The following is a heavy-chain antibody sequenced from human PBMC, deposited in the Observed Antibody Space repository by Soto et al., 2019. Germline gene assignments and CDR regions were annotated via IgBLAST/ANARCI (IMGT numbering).Heavy chain of an antibody. V-gene: IGHV3-33*01. J-gene: IGHJ4*02. D-gene: IGHD7-27*01. Sequence: QVQLVESGGGVVQPGRSLRLSCAASGFTFSSYGMHWVRQAPGKGLEWVAVIWYDGSNKYYADSVKGRFTISRDNTRNTLYLKMNSLRAEDTAVYYCARDLNWGHDYWVQGTLVTVSS. CDR2: IWYDGSNK. CDR3: ARDLNWGHDY. CDR1: GFTFSSYG.